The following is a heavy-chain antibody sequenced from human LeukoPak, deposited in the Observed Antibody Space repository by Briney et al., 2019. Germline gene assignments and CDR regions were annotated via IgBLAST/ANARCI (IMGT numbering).Heavy chain of an antibody. CDR3: AKDIGYYDSSGYPYYFDY. D-gene: IGHD3-22*01. CDR1: GFTFSSYA. J-gene: IGHJ4*02. Sequence: LPGGSLRLSCAASGFTFSSYAMSWARQAPGKGLEWVSAISGSGGSTYYADSVKGRFTISRDNSKNTLYLQMNSLRAEDTAVYYCAKDIGYYDSSGYPYYFDYWGQGTLVTVSS. CDR2: ISGSGGST. V-gene: IGHV3-23*01.